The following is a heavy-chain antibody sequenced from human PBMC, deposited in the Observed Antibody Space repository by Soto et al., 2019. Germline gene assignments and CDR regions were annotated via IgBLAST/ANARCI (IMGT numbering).Heavy chain of an antibody. V-gene: IGHV4-59*01. CDR1: GGSISSYY. J-gene: IGHJ4*02. D-gene: IGHD4-17*01. Sequence: QVQLQESGPGLVKPSETLSLTCTVSGGSISSYYWSWIRQPPGKGLEWIGYIYYSGSTNYNPSLKSRVTISVDTSKNQCSLKLSAVTAADTAVYYCARQTNDYGDYVAFFDYWGQGTLVTVSS. CDR2: IYYSGST. CDR3: ARQTNDYGDYVAFFDY.